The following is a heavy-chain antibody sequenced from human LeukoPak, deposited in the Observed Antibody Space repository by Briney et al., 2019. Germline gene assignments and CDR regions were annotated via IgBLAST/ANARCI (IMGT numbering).Heavy chain of an antibody. D-gene: IGHD2-15*01. V-gene: IGHV3-43*02. J-gene: IGHJ4*02. Sequence: QPGGSLRLSCAASGFTFDDYAMHWVRQAPGKGLEWVSLISGDGGSTYYADSVKGRFTISRDNSKNTLYLQMNSLRAEDTAVYYCARGVGLESPDKIDYWGQGTLVTVSS. CDR3: ARGVGLESPDKIDY. CDR1: GFTFDDYA. CDR2: ISGDGGST.